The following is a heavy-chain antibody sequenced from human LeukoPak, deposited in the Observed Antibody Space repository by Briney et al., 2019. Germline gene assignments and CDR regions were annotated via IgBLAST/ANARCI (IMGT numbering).Heavy chain of an antibody. D-gene: IGHD6-6*01. CDR1: GYTFTSYY. J-gene: IGHJ4*02. Sequence: ASVKVSCKASGYTFTSYYMHWVLQAPGHGLEWMGIINPSGGSTSYAQKFQGRVTMTRDTSTSTVYMELSSLRSEDTAVYYCARVGGIAARRNYFDYWGQGTLVTVSS. CDR3: ARVGGIAARRNYFDY. V-gene: IGHV1-46*01. CDR2: INPSGGST.